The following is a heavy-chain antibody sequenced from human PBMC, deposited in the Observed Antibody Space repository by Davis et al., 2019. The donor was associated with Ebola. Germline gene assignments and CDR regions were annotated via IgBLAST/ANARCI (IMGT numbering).Heavy chain of an antibody. J-gene: IGHJ3*02. D-gene: IGHD4-23*01. CDR2: ISWNSRHK. CDR3: VKDKTVAVVPATHAAFDM. V-gene: IGHV3-9*01. Sequence: GGSLRLSCEASGFTFDDHAMHWVRQVPGKGLDWVAGISWNSRHKVYEDSMKGRSAISGDNARNSLFLEMNSLRAEDTALYYCVKDKTVAVVPATHAAFDMWGQGTMVIVSS. CDR1: GFTFDDHA.